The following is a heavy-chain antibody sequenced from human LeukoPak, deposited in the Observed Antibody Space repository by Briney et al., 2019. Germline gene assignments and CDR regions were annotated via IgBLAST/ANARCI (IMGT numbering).Heavy chain of an antibody. V-gene: IGHV4-59*08. J-gene: IGHJ4*02. CDR2: IYYSGST. Sequence: SETLSLTCTVSGGSISSYYWSWIRQPPGKGLEWIGYIYYSGSTNYNPSLKSRVTISVDTSKNQFSLKLSSVTAADTAVYYCARASITMVRGVIIVVLDYWGQGTLVTVSS. D-gene: IGHD3-10*01. CDR3: ARASITMVRGVIIVVLDY. CDR1: GGSISSYY.